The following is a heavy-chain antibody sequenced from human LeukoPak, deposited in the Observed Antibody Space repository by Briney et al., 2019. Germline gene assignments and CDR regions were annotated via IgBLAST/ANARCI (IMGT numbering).Heavy chain of an antibody. CDR2: ISYDGSNK. D-gene: IGHD4-17*01. Sequence: QSGGSLRLSCAASGFPFSDYYMSWIRQAPGKGLEWVAVISYDGSNKYYADSVKGRFTISRDNSKNALYLQMNSLRAEDTAVYYCARDPRAYGEGLFDYWGQGTLVTVSS. CDR3: ARDPRAYGEGLFDY. CDR1: GFPFSDYY. J-gene: IGHJ4*02. V-gene: IGHV3-30-3*01.